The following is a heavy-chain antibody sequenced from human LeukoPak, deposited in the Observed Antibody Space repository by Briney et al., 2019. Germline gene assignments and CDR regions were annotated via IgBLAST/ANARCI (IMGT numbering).Heavy chain of an antibody. D-gene: IGHD4-11*01. J-gene: IGHJ4*02. CDR1: GDSISTTHYY. Sequence: SETLSLTCTVSGDSISTTHYYWGWIRQPPGKGLEWIGSIYYTGSTSYNPSLKSRVTISVDTSANQFSLRLTSVTVADTAVYYCARGQLQWIREDWGQGTLVTVSS. CDR2: IYYTGST. CDR3: ARGQLQWIRED. V-gene: IGHV4-39*01.